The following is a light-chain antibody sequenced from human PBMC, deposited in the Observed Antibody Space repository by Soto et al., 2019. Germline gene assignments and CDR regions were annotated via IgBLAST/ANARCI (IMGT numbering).Light chain of an antibody. V-gene: IGKV3-20*01. Sequence: EIVLTQSPVTVSLSPGESATLSCRATQSVSSSELAWYQQKPGQAPRLLIYGASSRATGIPDRFSGSASGTDFTLTISRLEPEDLAVYYCQQYGSSPRLTFGGGTKVDIK. J-gene: IGKJ4*01. CDR1: QSVSSSE. CDR2: GAS. CDR3: QQYGSSPRLT.